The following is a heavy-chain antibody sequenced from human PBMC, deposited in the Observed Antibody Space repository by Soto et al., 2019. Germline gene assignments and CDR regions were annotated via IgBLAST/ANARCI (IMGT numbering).Heavy chain of an antibody. D-gene: IGHD3-16*01. V-gene: IGHV3-23*01. CDR2: ISGSGGST. Sequence: PGGSLRLSCAASGLTFSSYAMSWARQAPGKGLEWVSAISGSGGSTYYADSVKGRFTISRDNSKNTLYLQMNSLRAEDTAVYYCAEYQGYVLNYYYDMDVWGQGTTVTVSS. J-gene: IGHJ6*02. CDR3: AEYQGYVLNYYYDMDV. CDR1: GLTFSSYA.